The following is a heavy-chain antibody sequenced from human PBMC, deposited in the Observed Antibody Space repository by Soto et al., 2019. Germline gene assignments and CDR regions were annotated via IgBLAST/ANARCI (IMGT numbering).Heavy chain of an antibody. CDR2: ISSSSSYI. J-gene: IGHJ4*02. CDR1: GFTFSSYS. D-gene: IGHD6-19*01. Sequence: EVQLVESGGGLVKPGGSLRLSCAASGFTFSSYSMNWVRQAPGKGLEWVSSISSSSSYIYYADSVKGRFTISRDNAKNSLYLQMNSLRAEGTAVYYCARATEQWLVHVDYWGQGTLVTVSS. CDR3: ARATEQWLVHVDY. V-gene: IGHV3-21*01.